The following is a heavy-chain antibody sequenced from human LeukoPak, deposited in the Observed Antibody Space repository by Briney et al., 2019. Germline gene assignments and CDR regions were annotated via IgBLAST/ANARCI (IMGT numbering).Heavy chain of an antibody. CDR1: GFTFKTYW. Sequence: VGSQRLSCAASGFTFKTYWMHWVRQAPGKGLVWVSHSNSDGSSTSYADSVRGRFTISRDNAKNTLYLQMNSLRAEDTAVYYCARDLKGPVNDVFDMWGQGTMVTVSS. J-gene: IGHJ3*02. CDR2: SNSDGSST. CDR3: ARDLKGPVNDVFDM. V-gene: IGHV3-74*01. D-gene: IGHD4-23*01.